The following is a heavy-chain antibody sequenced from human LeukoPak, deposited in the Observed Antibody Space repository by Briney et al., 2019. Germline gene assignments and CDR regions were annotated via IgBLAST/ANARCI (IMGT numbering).Heavy chain of an antibody. Sequence: ASVKVSCKASGYTSTSYYMHWVRQAPGQGLEWMGIINPSGGSTSYAQKFQGRVTMTRDTSTSTVYMELSSLRSEDTAVYYCARGEVVVAALTNWYFDLWGRGTLVTVSS. D-gene: IGHD2-15*01. CDR1: GYTSTSYY. CDR3: ARGEVVVAALTNWYFDL. CDR2: INPSGGST. V-gene: IGHV1-46*03. J-gene: IGHJ2*01.